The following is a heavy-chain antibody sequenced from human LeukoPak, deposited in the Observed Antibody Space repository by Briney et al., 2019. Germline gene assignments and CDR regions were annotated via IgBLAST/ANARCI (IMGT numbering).Heavy chain of an antibody. V-gene: IGHV4-59*01. D-gene: IGHD6-13*01. Sequence: SETLSLTCTVSGGSISSYYWSWIRQPPGKGLEWIGYIYYSGSTNYNPSLKSRVTISVDTSKNQFSLKLSSVTAADTAVYYCARVRAAAGTKSYYYYGVDVWGQGTTVTVSS. CDR3: ARVRAAAGTKSYYYYGVDV. J-gene: IGHJ6*02. CDR2: IYYSGST. CDR1: GGSISSYY.